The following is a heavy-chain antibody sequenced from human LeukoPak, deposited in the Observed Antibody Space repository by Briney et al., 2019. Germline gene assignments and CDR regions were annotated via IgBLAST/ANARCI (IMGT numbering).Heavy chain of an antibody. CDR2: IYYSGRT. Sequence: SETLSLTCSVSGGSINNHYRSWIRQPPGKGLEWIGYIYYSGRTNYNPSLQSRLTISLDTSKSQFSLKLSSVTAADTALYYCARFISVAGTENWFDPWGQGTLVTVSS. CDR3: ARFISVAGTENWFDP. J-gene: IGHJ5*02. D-gene: IGHD6-19*01. CDR1: GGSINNHY. V-gene: IGHV4-59*08.